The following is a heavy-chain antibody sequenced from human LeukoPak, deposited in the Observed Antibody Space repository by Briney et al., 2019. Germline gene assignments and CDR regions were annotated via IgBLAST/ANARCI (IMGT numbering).Heavy chain of an antibody. V-gene: IGHV3-23*01. D-gene: IGHD2-15*01. J-gene: IGHJ4*02. Sequence: PGGSLRLSCAASGLTFSSYAMSWVRQAPGKGLEWVSAISGSSGHTYYADSVKGRFTISRDTSKNTLYLQMNSLRAEDTAVYYCARDTSAATRADYWGQGTMVTVSS. CDR1: GLTFSSYA. CDR3: ARDTSAATRADY. CDR2: ISGSSGHT.